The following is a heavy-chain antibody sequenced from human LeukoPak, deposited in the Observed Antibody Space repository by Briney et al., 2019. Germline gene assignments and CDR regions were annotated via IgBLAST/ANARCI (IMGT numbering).Heavy chain of an antibody. CDR1: GGSISSSSYY. CDR2: IYYSGST. D-gene: IGHD6-19*01. V-gene: IGHV4-39*01. J-gene: IGHJ5*02. Sequence: SETLSLTCTVSGGSISSSSYYWGWIRQPPGKGLEWIGSIYYSGSTYYNPSLKSRVTISVDTSKNQFSLKLSSVTAADTAVYYCARHRVAGIWFDPWGQGTLVTVSS. CDR3: ARHRVAGIWFDP.